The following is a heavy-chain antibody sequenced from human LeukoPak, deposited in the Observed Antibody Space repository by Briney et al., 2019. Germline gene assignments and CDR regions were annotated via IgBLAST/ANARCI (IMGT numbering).Heavy chain of an antibody. Sequence: SETLSLTCTVSGASTSSYYWTWIRQPPGKGLEWIGYIFHSGTTNYNPSLKSRLTMSVDTSKNQFSLHLTSVTAADTAVYYCASFSDYSGDWYFDLWGRGTLVTVSS. CDR3: ASFSDYSGDWYFDL. CDR1: GASTSSYY. V-gene: IGHV4-59*13. CDR2: IFHSGTT. J-gene: IGHJ2*01. D-gene: IGHD4-23*01.